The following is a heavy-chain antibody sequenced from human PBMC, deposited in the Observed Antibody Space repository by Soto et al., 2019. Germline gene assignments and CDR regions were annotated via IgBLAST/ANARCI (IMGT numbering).Heavy chain of an antibody. V-gene: IGHV1-69*13. CDR3: ARDRGPSSGYYPYWFDP. D-gene: IGHD3-22*01. CDR1: GRTLSSYA. J-gene: IGHJ5*02. CDR2: IIPIFGTA. Sequence: SVKVSCKDPGRTLSSYAITWVRHAPEQGLEWMGGIIPIFGTANYAQKFQGRVTITADESTSTAYMELSSLRSEDTAVYYCARDRGPSSGYYPYWFDPWGQGTLVTVSS.